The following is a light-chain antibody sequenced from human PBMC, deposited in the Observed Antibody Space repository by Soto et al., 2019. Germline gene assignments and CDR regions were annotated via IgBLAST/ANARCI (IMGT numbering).Light chain of an antibody. V-gene: IGKV1-5*01. CDR3: QQSKSYART. J-gene: IGKJ1*01. CDR1: QSITNW. CDR2: DAS. Sequence: DIQMTQSPSPLSGSVGDRVTITCRASQSITNWLAWYQQKPGKAPKPLIYDASTLESGIPSRFSGSGSETDFTLTISGLQPDDFATYYCQQSKSYARTFGQGTKVDIK.